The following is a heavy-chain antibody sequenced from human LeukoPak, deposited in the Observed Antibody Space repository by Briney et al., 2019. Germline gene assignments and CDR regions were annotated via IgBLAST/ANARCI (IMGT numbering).Heavy chain of an antibody. V-gene: IGHV3-23*01. CDR1: GIIFSTYA. D-gene: IGHD6-13*01. CDR3: AKARAGDITAAFNY. CDR2: ISGSGTST. Sequence: PGGSLRPSCVASGIIFSTYAMSWVRQAPGKGLEWVSVISGSGTSTYYADSVKGRFTISRDNSENTLNLQMNSLRAEDTAIYYCAKARAGDITAAFNYWGQGTLVTVSS. J-gene: IGHJ4*02.